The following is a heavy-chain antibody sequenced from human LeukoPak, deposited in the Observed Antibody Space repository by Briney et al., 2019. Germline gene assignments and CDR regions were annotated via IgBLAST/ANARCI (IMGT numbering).Heavy chain of an antibody. J-gene: IGHJ5*02. Sequence: PSETLSLTCTVSGGSISSYYWSWIRQPPGKGLEWIGYIYYSGTPNYNPSLKSRVTISVGTSKNQFSLKLSSVTAADTALYYCARDRMGYDSSGYYWSGWFDPWGQGTLVTVSS. V-gene: IGHV4-59*01. CDR2: IYYSGTP. D-gene: IGHD3-22*01. CDR3: ARDRMGYDSSGYYWSGWFDP. CDR1: GGSISSYY.